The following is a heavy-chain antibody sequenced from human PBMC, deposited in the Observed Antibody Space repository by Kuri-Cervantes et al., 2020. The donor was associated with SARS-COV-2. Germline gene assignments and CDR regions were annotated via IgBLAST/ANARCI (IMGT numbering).Heavy chain of an antibody. D-gene: IGHD6-13*01. CDR1: GYSISSGYY. CDR2: ICHSETT. V-gene: IGHV4-38-2*01. J-gene: IGHJ6*02. CDR3: ARVRKQQLVGHYGMDV. Sequence: GSLRLSCAVSGYSISSGYYWGWIRQPPGKGLEWIGSICHSETTYYNPSLKSRVTISVDTSKNQFSLKLSSVTAADTAVYYCARVRKQQLVGHYGMDVWGQGTTVTVSS.